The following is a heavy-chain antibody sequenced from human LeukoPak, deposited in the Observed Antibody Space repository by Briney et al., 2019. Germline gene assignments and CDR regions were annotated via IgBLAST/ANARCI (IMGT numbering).Heavy chain of an antibody. V-gene: IGHV3-9*01. D-gene: IGHD3-9*01. CDR2: ISWKSGSI. J-gene: IGHJ4*02. CDR3: AKDMRYILTGSSDY. CDR1: GFTFDDYA. Sequence: PGGSLRLSCAASGFTFDDYAMHWVRQAPGKGLEWVSGISWKSGSIGYADSVKGRFTISRDNAKNSLYLQMNSLRAEDTALYYCAKDMRYILTGSSDYWGQGTLVTVSS.